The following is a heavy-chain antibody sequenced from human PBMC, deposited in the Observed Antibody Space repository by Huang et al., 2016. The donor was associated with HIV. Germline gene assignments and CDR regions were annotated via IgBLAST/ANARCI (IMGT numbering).Heavy chain of an antibody. CDR2: IRNDGMKK. CDR1: GFILSNYG. Sequence: VQLIESGGGVVQPGKSLRLSCATSGFILSNYGMHGVRQAPGEGLKWVAFIRNDGMKKNYADSVRGRFTVGRDNGNNTLFLQMRSLGVDDTAVYYCARGDYYDSSGYHPGYFDYWGQGILVTVSS. CDR3: ARGDYYDSSGYHPGYFDY. D-gene: IGHD3-22*01. V-gene: IGHV3-33*04. J-gene: IGHJ4*02.